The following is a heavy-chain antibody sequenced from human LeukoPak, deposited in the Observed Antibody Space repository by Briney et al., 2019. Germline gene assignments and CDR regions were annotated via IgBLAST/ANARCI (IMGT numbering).Heavy chain of an antibody. CDR3: ARAHSSGWPHMFDP. Sequence: KASETLSLTCTVSGGSISTYSWTWIRQPPGKGLEWIGNIYYSGSTNYNPSRKSRVTISIDTSKNQFSLKVSSVTAADTAVYYCARAHSSGWPHMFDPWGQGTLVTVPS. V-gene: IGHV4-59*01. D-gene: IGHD6-19*01. CDR2: IYYSGST. CDR1: GGSISTYS. J-gene: IGHJ5*02.